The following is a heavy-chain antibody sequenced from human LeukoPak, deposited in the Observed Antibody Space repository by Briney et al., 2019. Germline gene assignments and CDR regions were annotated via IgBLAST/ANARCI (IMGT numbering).Heavy chain of an antibody. Sequence: ASVKVSCKASGYTFTGYYMHWVRQAPGQGLEWMGWINPNSGGTNYAQKFQGWVTMTRDTSISTAYMELSRLRSDDTAVYYCARAPDYGDYPDYWGQGTLVTVSS. CDR1: GYTFTGYY. J-gene: IGHJ4*02. CDR3: ARAPDYGDYPDY. V-gene: IGHV1-2*04. D-gene: IGHD4-17*01. CDR2: INPNSGGT.